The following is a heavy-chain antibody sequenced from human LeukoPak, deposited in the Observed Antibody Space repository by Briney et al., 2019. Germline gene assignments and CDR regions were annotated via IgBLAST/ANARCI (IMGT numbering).Heavy chain of an antibody. CDR1: GFTFTSYS. CDR2: ISGGGGST. J-gene: IGHJ4*02. D-gene: IGHD6-19*01. V-gene: IGHV3-23*01. CDR3: AKDLPSSGWYVSQFDY. Sequence: GGSLRLSCAASGFTFTSYSMNWVRQAPGKGLEWVSTISGGGGSTYYADSVKGRFTISRDNSKNTLYLQVNSLRAEDTAVYYCAKDLPSSGWYVSQFDYWGQGTLVTVSS.